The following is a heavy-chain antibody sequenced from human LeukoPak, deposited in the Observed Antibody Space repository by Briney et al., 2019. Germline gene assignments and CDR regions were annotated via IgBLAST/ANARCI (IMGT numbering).Heavy chain of an antibody. J-gene: IGHJ4*02. D-gene: IGHD6-19*01. Sequence: PGGSLRLSCAASGFTFSSYSMNWVRQAPGKGLEWVSYISSSSTIYYADSVKGRFTISRDNAKNSLYLQMNSPRDEDTAVYYCARVLAVASADYWGQGTLVTVSS. CDR1: GFTFSSYS. CDR3: ARVLAVASADY. V-gene: IGHV3-48*02. CDR2: ISSSSTI.